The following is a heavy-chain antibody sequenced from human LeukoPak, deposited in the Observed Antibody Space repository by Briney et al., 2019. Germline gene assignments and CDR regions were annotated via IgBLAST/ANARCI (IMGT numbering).Heavy chain of an antibody. J-gene: IGHJ3*02. Sequence: SETLSLTCTASGGSISSYYWSWIRQPPGKGLEWIGEINHSGSTNYNPSLKSRVTISVDTSMNQFSLKLSSVIAADTAVYYCARGEEGADAFDIWGQGTMVTVSS. D-gene: IGHD1-26*01. V-gene: IGHV4-34*01. CDR2: INHSGST. CDR1: GGSISSYY. CDR3: ARGEEGADAFDI.